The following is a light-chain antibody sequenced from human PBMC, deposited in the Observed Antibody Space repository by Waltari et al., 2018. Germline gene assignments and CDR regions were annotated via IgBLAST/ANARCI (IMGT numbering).Light chain of an antibody. J-gene: IGKJ2*01. CDR3: QQYYSTPST. CDR1: QRLLSVSGNKRY. CDR2: WAS. V-gene: IGKV4-1*01. Sequence: DIVLTQSPDSLTLSLGERATINCKSSQRLLSVSGNKRYLAWYQHKPGQPPKLLIYWASTREPGVPDRFSGSGSGTDVTLTITSLQAEDAAVYFCQQYYSTPSTFGQGTKLEIK.